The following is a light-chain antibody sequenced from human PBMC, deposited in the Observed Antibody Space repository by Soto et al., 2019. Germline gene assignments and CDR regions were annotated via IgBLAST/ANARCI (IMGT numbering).Light chain of an antibody. Sequence: EVVLTQSPGTLSLSPGERVTLSCRASQSVASSYLAWYQQKPGRAPRLLFYSASSRATGIPDRFSGSGSGTDFTLTISRREHDDFAVYYCHHFGSLPETFGQGTNVE. V-gene: IGKV3-20*01. J-gene: IGKJ1*01. CDR1: QSVASSY. CDR2: SAS. CDR3: HHFGSLPET.